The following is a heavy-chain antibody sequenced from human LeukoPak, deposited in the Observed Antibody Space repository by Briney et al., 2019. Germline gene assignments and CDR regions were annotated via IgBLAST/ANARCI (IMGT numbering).Heavy chain of an antibody. CDR2: INYSGST. Sequence: SETLSLTCVVYGGSISGHYWSWIRQPPGKGLEWIGEINYSGSTNYNPSLKSRVTISIDTSKNQFSLKLSSVTAADTAVYYCARHEYSSSRFKYWGQGTLVTVSS. CDR1: GGSISGHY. V-gene: IGHV4-34*01. D-gene: IGHD6-13*01. CDR3: ARHEYSSSRFKY. J-gene: IGHJ4*02.